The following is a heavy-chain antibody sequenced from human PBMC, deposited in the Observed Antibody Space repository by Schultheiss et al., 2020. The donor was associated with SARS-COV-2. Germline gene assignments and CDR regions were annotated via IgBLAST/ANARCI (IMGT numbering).Heavy chain of an antibody. V-gene: IGHV4-34*01. CDR1: GGSFSGYY. J-gene: IGHJ4*02. Sequence: SETLSLTCAVYGGSFSGYYWSWIRQPPGKGLEWIGEINPSGNTNYNPSLESRVTISVDTSKHQFSLKLSSVTAADTSMYYCARQGGSYLSHFDYWGQGTLVTVSS. D-gene: IGHD1-26*01. CDR2: INPSGNT. CDR3: ARQGGSYLSHFDY.